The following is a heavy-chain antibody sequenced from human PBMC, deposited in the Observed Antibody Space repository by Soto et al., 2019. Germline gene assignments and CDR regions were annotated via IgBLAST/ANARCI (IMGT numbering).Heavy chain of an antibody. D-gene: IGHD4-4*01. CDR2: ISYDGSNK. CDR1: GFTFSSYA. V-gene: IGHV3-30-3*01. J-gene: IGHJ6*02. Sequence: QVQLVESGGGVVQPGRSLRLSCAASGFTFSSYAMHWVRQAPGKGLEWVAVISYDGSNKYYADSVKGRFTISRDNSKNTLYLKMNSLRAEDTAVYYCARDAEAVTTYLTYYYYGMDVWGQGTTVTVSS. CDR3: ARDAEAVTTYLTYYYYGMDV.